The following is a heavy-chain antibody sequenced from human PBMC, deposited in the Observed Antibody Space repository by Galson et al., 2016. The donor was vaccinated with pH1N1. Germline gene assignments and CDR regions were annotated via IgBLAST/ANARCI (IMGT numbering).Heavy chain of an antibody. CDR3: ATEDYYTSLY. Sequence: SLRLSCAASGFTFNKYAMTWVRQAPGKGLEWVSAICGSGRDTYYADSVKGRFTISRDNSKDTVYLQMNSLRVEDTALYYCATEDYYTSLYWGQGILVTVSS. V-gene: IGHV3-23*01. CDR2: ICGSGRDT. CDR1: GFTFNKYA. D-gene: IGHD1-26*01. J-gene: IGHJ4*02.